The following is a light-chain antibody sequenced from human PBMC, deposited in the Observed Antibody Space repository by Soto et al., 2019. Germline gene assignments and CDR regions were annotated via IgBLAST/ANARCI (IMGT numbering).Light chain of an antibody. CDR2: GAA. J-gene: IGKJ3*01. V-gene: IGKV3-20*01. CDR1: QSISSSY. Sequence: EIVLTQSPGTLSLSPGERATLSCRASQSISSSYLAWYQKRPGQATRLLIFGAAYRATGIPDRLSGSASGTDVTLTISRLEPEDFAAYDCQQYSSSPPEFTFGAGTKVDSK. CDR3: QQYSSSPPEFT.